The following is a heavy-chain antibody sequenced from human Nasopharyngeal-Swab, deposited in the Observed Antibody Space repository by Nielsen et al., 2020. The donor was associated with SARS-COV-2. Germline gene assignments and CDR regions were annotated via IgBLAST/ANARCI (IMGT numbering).Heavy chain of an antibody. D-gene: IGHD2-15*01. CDR1: GFTFSSYW. CDR2: IKQDGSEK. J-gene: IGHJ4*02. CDR3: ARDVNGSPLGY. Sequence: GESLKISCAASGFTFSSYWRSWVRQAPGKGLEWVANIKQDGSEKYYVDSVKGRFTISRDNAKNSLYLQMNSLRAEDTAVYYCARDVNGSPLGYWGQGTLVTVSS. V-gene: IGHV3-7*01.